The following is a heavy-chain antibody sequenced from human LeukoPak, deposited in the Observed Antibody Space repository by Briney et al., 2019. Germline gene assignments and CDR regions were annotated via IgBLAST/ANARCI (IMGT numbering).Heavy chain of an antibody. V-gene: IGHV3-48*02. CDR3: ARDSYGSSGYYYVSDY. J-gene: IGHJ4*02. Sequence: GGSLRLSCAASGFTFSTYSMNWVRQASGKGLEWASYISYSSSAIYYADSVKGRFTISRDNAKNSLYLRMNSPRDEDTAVYYCARDSYGSSGYYYVSDYWGQGTLVTVSS. CDR1: GFTFSTYS. CDR2: ISYSSSAI. D-gene: IGHD3-22*01.